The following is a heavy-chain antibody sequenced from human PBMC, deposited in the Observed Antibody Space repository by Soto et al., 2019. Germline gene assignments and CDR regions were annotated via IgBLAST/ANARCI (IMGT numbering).Heavy chain of an antibody. CDR2: IIPNSGTT. J-gene: IGHJ4*02. V-gene: IGHV1-69*01. Sequence: QVQPVQSGAEVKKPGSSVKVSCKASGGSFRNFVISWVRQAPGQGLEWMGGIIPNSGTTNYAQKFQGKVTITADESTSTAYMELSGLTSEDTSLYYCARDLGGEATIRFWGQGTLVTVSS. D-gene: IGHD3-16*01. CDR3: ARDLGGEATIRF. CDR1: GGSFRNFV.